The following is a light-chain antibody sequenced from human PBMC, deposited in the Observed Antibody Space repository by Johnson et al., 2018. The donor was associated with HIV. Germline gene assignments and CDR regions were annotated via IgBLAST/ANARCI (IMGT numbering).Light chain of an antibody. J-gene: IGLJ1*01. CDR2: ENN. Sequence: QPVLTQPPSVSAAPGQKVTISCSGSSSNIGNNYVSWYQQLPGKAPKLLIYENNKRPSGIPDRFSGSKSGTSATLGITGLQTGDEADYYCGTWDSSLSAGPYFFGTGTKVTVL. CDR3: GTWDSSLSAGPYF. CDR1: SSNIGNNY. V-gene: IGLV1-51*02.